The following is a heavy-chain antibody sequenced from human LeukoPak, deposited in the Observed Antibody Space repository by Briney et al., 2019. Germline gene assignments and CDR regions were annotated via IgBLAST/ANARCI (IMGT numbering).Heavy chain of an antibody. Sequence: GASVKVSCKASGYTFTGYYMHWVRRAPGQGLEWMGWINPNSGGTNYAQKFQGRVTMTRDTSITTAYMELSSLRSDDTAVYYCARASFGSSWFDYWGQGTLVTVSS. J-gene: IGHJ4*02. CDR3: ARASFGSSWFDY. CDR2: INPNSGGT. V-gene: IGHV1-2*02. D-gene: IGHD2-15*01. CDR1: GYTFTGYY.